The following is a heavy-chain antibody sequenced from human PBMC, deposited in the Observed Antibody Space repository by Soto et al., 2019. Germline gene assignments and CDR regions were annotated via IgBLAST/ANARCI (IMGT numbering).Heavy chain of an antibody. Sequence: GGSLRLSCAASGFTFSSYSMNWVRQAPGKGLEWVSYISSSSSTIYYADSVKGRFTISRDNAKNSLYLQMNSLRDEDTAVYYCARVSYCGGDCYSEYFQHWGQGTLVTVSS. CDR3: ARVSYCGGDCYSEYFQH. V-gene: IGHV3-48*02. CDR1: GFTFSSYS. D-gene: IGHD2-21*02. CDR2: ISSSSSTI. J-gene: IGHJ1*01.